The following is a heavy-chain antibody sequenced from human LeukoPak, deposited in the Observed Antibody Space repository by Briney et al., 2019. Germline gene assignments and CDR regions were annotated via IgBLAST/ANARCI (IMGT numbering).Heavy chain of an antibody. D-gene: IGHD1-14*01. Sequence: ASVKVSCKASGYTFTSYDINWVRQATGQGLEWMGWMNPNSGNTGYAQKFQGRVTMTRNTSISTAYMELSSLRSEDTAVYYCARDEGITKPFVDWGQGTLVTVSS. CDR1: GYTFTSYD. CDR3: ARDEGITKPFVD. J-gene: IGHJ4*02. CDR2: MNPNSGNT. V-gene: IGHV1-8*01.